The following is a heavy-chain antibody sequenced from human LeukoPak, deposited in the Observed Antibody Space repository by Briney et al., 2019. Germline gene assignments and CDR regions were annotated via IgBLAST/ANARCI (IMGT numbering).Heavy chain of an antibody. V-gene: IGHV3-11*01. J-gene: IGHJ6*02. CDR3: AGSRGYSYGHPDYYYGMDV. D-gene: IGHD5-18*01. Sequence: GGPLRLSCAASGFTFSDYYMSWIRQAPGKGLEWVSYISSSGSTIYYADSVKGRFTISRDNAKNSLYLQMNSLRAEDTAVYYCAGSRGYSYGHPDYYYGMDVWGQGTTVTVSS. CDR1: GFTFSDYY. CDR2: ISSSGSTI.